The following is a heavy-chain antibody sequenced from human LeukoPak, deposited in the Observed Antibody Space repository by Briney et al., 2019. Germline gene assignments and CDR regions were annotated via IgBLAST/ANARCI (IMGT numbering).Heavy chain of an antibody. V-gene: IGHV4-39*01. J-gene: IGHJ4*02. Sequence: PSETLSLTCSVSGGSIISSNYDWGWIRQPPGKGLEWIGSIYQSGSGSSYYNPSLKSRVTIFGDTSKNQFFLRLSSVTAADTAVYYCASTLRFLPYRRFDYWGQGTLVTVPS. D-gene: IGHD3-3*01. CDR3: ASTLRFLPYRRFDY. CDR1: GGSIISSNYD. CDR2: IYQSGSGSS.